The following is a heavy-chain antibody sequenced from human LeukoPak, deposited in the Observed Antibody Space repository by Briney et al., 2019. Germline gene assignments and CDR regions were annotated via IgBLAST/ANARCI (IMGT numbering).Heavy chain of an antibody. CDR3: ARFPRTVTTISGFDY. D-gene: IGHD4-17*01. CDR2: INHSGST. CDR1: GGSFSGYY. Sequence: SETLSLTCAVYGGSFSGYYWSWIGQPPGKGLEWIGEINHSGSTNYNPSLTSRVTISVDTSKNQFSLKLSSVTAADTAVYYCARFPRTVTTISGFDYWGQGTLVTVSS. V-gene: IGHV4-34*01. J-gene: IGHJ4*02.